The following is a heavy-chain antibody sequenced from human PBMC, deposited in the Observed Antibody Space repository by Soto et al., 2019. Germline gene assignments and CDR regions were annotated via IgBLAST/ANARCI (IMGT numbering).Heavy chain of an antibody. CDR2: IYSGGST. CDR1: GVTVSSNY. V-gene: IGHV3-66*04. J-gene: IGHJ4*02. CDR3: ARHGYNYGGGYFDY. D-gene: IGHD5-18*01. Sequence: EVPLVESGGGLVQPGGSLRLSCAASGVTVSSNYMSWVRQAPGKGLEWVSVIYSGGSTYYADSVKGRFTISRDNSKNTLYLQMNGLRAEDTAVYYCARHGYNYGGGYFDYWGQGTLVTVSS.